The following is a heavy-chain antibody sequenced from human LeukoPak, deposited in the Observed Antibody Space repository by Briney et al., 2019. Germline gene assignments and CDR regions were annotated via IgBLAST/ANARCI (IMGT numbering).Heavy chain of an antibody. Sequence: PSQTLSLTCTVSGGSISSGGYCWSWIRQHPGKGLEWIGYIYYSGSTYYNPSLKSRVTISVDTSKNQFSLKLSSVTAADTAVYYCARVLLVGATTVDYWGQGTLVTVSS. CDR2: IYYSGST. J-gene: IGHJ4*02. CDR1: GGSISSGGYC. V-gene: IGHV4-31*03. D-gene: IGHD1-26*01. CDR3: ARVLLVGATTVDY.